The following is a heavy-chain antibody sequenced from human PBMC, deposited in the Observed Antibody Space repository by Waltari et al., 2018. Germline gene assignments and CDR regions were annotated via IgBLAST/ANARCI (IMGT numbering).Heavy chain of an antibody. Sequence: EVQLVESGGGLVQPGGSLRLSCVGSGFTFSSYELSWIREAPGRELELISYISSFGSTIYDADSVKGRCTNSRDNAKNSLYLQMDSLRAEDTAVYYCARDPREISGNWYHYYGMDVWGQGTTVTVSS. CDR1: GFTFSSYE. CDR3: ARDPREISGNWYHYYGMDV. D-gene: IGHD1-26*01. CDR2: ISSFGSTI. V-gene: IGHV3-48*03. J-gene: IGHJ6*02.